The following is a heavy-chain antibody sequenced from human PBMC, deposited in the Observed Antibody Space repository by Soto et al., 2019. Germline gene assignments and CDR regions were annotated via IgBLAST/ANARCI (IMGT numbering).Heavy chain of an antibody. CDR3: ARDTGGELRFLEWLSYYYYYGMDV. Sequence: ASVKVSCKASGYTFTSYGISWVRQAPGQGLEWMGWISAYNGNTNYAQKLQGRVTMTTDTSTSTAYMELRSLRSDDTAVYYCARDTGGELRFLEWLSYYYYYGMDVWGQGTTVTVSS. V-gene: IGHV1-18*01. CDR2: ISAYNGNT. J-gene: IGHJ6*02. CDR1: GYTFTSYG. D-gene: IGHD3-3*01.